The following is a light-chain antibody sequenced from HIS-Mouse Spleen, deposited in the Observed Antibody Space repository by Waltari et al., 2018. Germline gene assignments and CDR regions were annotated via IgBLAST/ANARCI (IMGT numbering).Light chain of an antibody. CDR2: EGS. V-gene: IGLV2-23*01. Sequence: QSALTQPASVSGSPGQSITIPCTGPSSDVGSYNLVSWYQQHPGKAPKLMIYEGSKRPSWVSNRFSGSKSGNTASLTISGLQAEDEADYYCCSYAGSSTWVFGGGTKLTVL. CDR3: CSYAGSSTWV. J-gene: IGLJ3*02. CDR1: SSDVGSYNL.